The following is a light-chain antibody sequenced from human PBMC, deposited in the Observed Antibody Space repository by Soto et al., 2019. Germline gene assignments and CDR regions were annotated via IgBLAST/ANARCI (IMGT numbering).Light chain of an antibody. V-gene: IGKV3-11*01. CDR3: QQGSNWPPGLT. J-gene: IGKJ4*01. CDR2: DAS. CDR1: QSVSSY. Sequence: EIVLTQSPATLSLSPGERATLSCRASQSVSSYFAWYQQKPGQAPRLLIYDASNRATGVPARFSGSGSGTDFTLAISSLEPEDFAVYYCQQGSNWPPGLTFGGGTKVQIK.